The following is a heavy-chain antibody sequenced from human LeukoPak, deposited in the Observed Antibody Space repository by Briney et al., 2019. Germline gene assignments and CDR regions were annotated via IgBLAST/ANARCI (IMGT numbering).Heavy chain of an antibody. J-gene: IGHJ5*02. CDR1: GFTFSSYG. D-gene: IGHD3-3*01. V-gene: IGHV3-33*01. CDR2: IWYDGSNK. CDR3: ARDLTYYEFWSSYSDPAAGLGP. Sequence: GGSLRLSCAASGFTFSSYGMHWVRQAPGKGLGWVGVIWYDGSNKYYADSVKGRFTISRDNSKNTLYLQMNSLRAEDTAVYYCARDLTYYEFWSSYSDPAAGLGPWSQGTLVTVSS.